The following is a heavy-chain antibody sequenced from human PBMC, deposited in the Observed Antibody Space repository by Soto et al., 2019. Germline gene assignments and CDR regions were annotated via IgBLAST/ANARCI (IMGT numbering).Heavy chain of an antibody. CDR1: GFTFSIYG. D-gene: IGHD5-12*01. V-gene: IGHV3-30*18. CDR2: VSYDGSVK. CDR3: SKDLWMGRWGGIGWYFEL. J-gene: IGHJ2*01. Sequence: HVQLVESGGGVVQPGRSLRLSCAASGFTFSIYGMHWVRQAPGKGLTWVAVVSYDGSVKYSADSVKGRFTISRDNSKDTRYLQMNDLRVEDTAVYYCSKDLWMGRWGGIGWYFELWGRGTLVTVSS.